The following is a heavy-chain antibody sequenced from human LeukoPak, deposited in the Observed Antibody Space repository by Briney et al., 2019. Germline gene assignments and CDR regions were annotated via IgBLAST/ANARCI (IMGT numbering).Heavy chain of an antibody. D-gene: IGHD2-21*02. J-gene: IGHJ4*02. V-gene: IGHV1-2*02. CDR1: GYRFISNY. Sequence: GASVKVSCKASGYRFISNYIQWGRQAPGLGPEWMGWMHPGNGNARYAEKFQGRVTMTRDTSINTAYMDLTSLRSDDTAVYYCAREGSYCVGGDCYSFDFWGQGTLITVSS. CDR2: MHPGNGNA. CDR3: AREGSYCVGGDCYSFDF.